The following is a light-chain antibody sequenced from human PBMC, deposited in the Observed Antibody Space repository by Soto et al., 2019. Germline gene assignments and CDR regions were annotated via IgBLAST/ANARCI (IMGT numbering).Light chain of an antibody. V-gene: IGKV1-5*03. CDR2: RTS. CDR3: QQDNS. J-gene: IGKJ3*01. Sequence: DIQMTQSPSTLSASVGDRVTISCRASQSVRRWLAWYQQKPGKAPKLLIYRTSNLEPGVPSRFSGSGSGTEFTLTISSLQPDDFGTYYCQQDNSFGPGTKVDIK. CDR1: QSVRRW.